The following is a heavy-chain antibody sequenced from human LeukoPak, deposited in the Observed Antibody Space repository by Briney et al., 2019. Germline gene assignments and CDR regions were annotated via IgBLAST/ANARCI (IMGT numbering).Heavy chain of an antibody. D-gene: IGHD3-10*01. CDR3: TTSITMVRGVSDWSRYWYFDL. CDR1: GFTFTNFA. CDR2: IKSKADGGTT. J-gene: IGHJ2*01. V-gene: IGHV3-15*01. Sequence: PGGSLRLSCAASGFTFTNFAMSWVRQAPGKGLEWVGRIKSKADGGTTNYAAPVKGRFTISRDASKNALYLQMNSLKSEDTAVYYCTTSITMVRGVSDWSRYWYFDLWGRGTLVTVSS.